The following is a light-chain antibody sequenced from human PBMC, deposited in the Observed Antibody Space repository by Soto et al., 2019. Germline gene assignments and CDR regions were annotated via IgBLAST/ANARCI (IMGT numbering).Light chain of an antibody. CDR3: HQAHTFPHT. CDR1: QDLDQW. V-gene: IGKV1D-12*01. J-gene: IGKJ3*01. CDR2: GVS. Sequence: IQMTRSPSSVSASVGDTVTITCRANQDLDQWLAWYQQKPGKAPKLLIYGVSSLERGVPSRFSGSRSGTDFTRTISSLQPEDVATYYCHQAHTFPHTFGPGTRV.